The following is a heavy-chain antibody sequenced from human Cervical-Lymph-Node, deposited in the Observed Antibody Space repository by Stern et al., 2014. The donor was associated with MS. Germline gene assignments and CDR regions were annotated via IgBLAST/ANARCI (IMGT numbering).Heavy chain of an antibody. D-gene: IGHD4/OR15-4a*01. CDR3: TTDYGAA. CDR1: GFTFKNAW. J-gene: IGHJ5*02. V-gene: IGHV3-15*01. CDR2: NGETT. Sequence: EVQLVESGGGLVKPGGSLKLSCASSGFTFKNAWMTWVRQAPGKGLEWVGRNGETTDYTTPVKGRFIISRNNSQNMLFLQMDTLKTEDTAMYYCTTDYGAAWGQGTLVTVSS.